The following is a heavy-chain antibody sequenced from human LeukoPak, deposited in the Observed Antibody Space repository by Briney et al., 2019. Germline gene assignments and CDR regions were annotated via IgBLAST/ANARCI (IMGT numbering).Heavy chain of an antibody. D-gene: IGHD3-3*01. CDR2: IYYSGST. Sequence: SETLSLTCTVSGGSISSYYWSWIRQSPGKGLEWIGYIYYSGSTNYNPSLKSRVTISVDTSKNQFSLKLSSVTAADTAVYYCARDPAQITIFGVVIPAAFDVWGQGTMVTVSS. CDR1: GGSISSYY. J-gene: IGHJ3*01. V-gene: IGHV4-59*01. CDR3: ARDPAQITIFGVVIPAAFDV.